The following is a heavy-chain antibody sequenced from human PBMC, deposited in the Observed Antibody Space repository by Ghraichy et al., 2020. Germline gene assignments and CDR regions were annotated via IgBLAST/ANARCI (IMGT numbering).Heavy chain of an antibody. V-gene: IGHV4-34*01. CDR1: GGSFSGYY. Sequence: SETLSLTCAVYGGSFSGYYWSWIRQPPGKGLEWIGEINHSGSTNYNPSLKSRVTISVDTSKNQFSLKLSSVTAADTAVYYCARVDAGRLHYGYWGQGTLVTVSS. CDR3: ARVDAGRLHYGY. CDR2: INHSGST. D-gene: IGHD4-11*01. J-gene: IGHJ4*02.